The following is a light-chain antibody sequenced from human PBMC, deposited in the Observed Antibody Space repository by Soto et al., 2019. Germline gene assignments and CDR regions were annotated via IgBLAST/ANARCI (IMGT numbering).Light chain of an antibody. J-gene: IGKJ4*01. V-gene: IGKV1-9*01. Sequence: IQVTQSPSSLSASIGDRVTITCRASQDINSFLAWYQQKPGNAPELLIFRASTLQSGVPSRFSGSGSGTDFTLTISSLQPEDFATYYCQQLRDYPLTFGGGTKVEIK. CDR3: QQLRDYPLT. CDR1: QDINSF. CDR2: RAS.